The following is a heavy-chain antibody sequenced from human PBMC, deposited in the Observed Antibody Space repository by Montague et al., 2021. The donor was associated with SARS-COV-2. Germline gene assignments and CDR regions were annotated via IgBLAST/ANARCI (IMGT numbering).Heavy chain of an antibody. CDR3: AKDSYYYGLGYGMDV. CDR1: GFTFSSSA. D-gene: IGHD3-10*01. J-gene: IGHJ6*02. V-gene: IGHV3-23*01. Sequence: SLRLSCAASGFTFSSSAMNWVRQAPGKGLEWVSGSSGSDGGTHYXDSVKGRFTISRDNSKNDLYLQMNSLRAEDTALYYCAKDSYYYGLGYGMDVWGQGTTVTVSS. CDR2: SSGSDGGT.